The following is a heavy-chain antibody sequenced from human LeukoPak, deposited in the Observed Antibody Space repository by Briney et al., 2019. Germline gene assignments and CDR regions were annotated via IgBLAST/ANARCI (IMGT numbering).Heavy chain of an antibody. CDR2: IIPIFGTA. J-gene: IGHJ6*03. Sequence: SVKVSCKASGGTFSSYAISWVRQAPGQGLEWMGGIIPIFGTANYAQKFQGRVTITADESTSTAYMELSSLRSEDTAVYYCARSHYGRYYYYYYMDVWGKGTTVTISS. CDR3: ARSHYGRYYYYYYMDV. CDR1: GGTFSSYA. D-gene: IGHD3-16*01. V-gene: IGHV1-69*13.